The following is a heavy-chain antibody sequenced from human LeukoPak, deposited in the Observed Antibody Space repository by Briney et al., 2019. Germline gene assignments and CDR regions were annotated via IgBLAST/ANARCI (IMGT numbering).Heavy chain of an antibody. D-gene: IGHD3/OR15-3a*01. CDR1: VYTFTNYD. J-gene: IGHJ6*03. Sequence: ASVNVSYKASVYTFTNYDINWVRQASGQGREGMGWMNPNSGNTGYAQKFQGRVTMTNNTSITTAYMELSSLRSEDTAVYYCARALSWTTDSYYYMDVWGKGTTVTVSS. CDR3: ARALSWTTDSYYYMDV. V-gene: IGHV1-8*01. CDR2: MNPNSGNT.